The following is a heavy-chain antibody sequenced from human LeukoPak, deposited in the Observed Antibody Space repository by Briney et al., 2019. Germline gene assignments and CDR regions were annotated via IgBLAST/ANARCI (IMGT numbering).Heavy chain of an antibody. V-gene: IGHV4-39*07. J-gene: IGHJ4*02. D-gene: IGHD3-10*01. CDR1: GGSIRITSYY. Sequence: SETLSLTCTVSGGSIRITSYYWGWIRQSPGREPEWIGSIYFSGRTHYNPSLESRVTISVDTSNHQFSLRLNSVTAADTAVYYCARGGSYWDSWGQGTLVTVSS. CDR3: ARGGSYWDS. CDR2: IYFSGRT.